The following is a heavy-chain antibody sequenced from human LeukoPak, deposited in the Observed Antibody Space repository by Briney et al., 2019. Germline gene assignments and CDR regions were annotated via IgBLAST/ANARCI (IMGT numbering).Heavy chain of an antibody. CDR1: GFTFSSYE. D-gene: IGHD5-18*01. CDR2: ISGSGSTI. V-gene: IGHV3-48*03. CDR3: ARGYTSDY. J-gene: IGHJ4*02. Sequence: PGGSLRLSCAASGFTFSSYEMNWVRRAPGKGLEWVSYISGSGSTIYYADSVKGRFTISRDNAKNSLYLQMNSLRAEDTAVYYCARGYTSDYWGQGTLVTVSS.